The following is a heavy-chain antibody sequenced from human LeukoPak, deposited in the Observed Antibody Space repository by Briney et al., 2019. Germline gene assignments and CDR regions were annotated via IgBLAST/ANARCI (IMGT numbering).Heavy chain of an antibody. D-gene: IGHD1-26*01. CDR1: GFTFSSYW. CDR3: ERGNGNAFDI. CDR2: IKSDGSST. J-gene: IGHJ3*02. V-gene: IGHV3-74*01. Sequence: PGGSLRLSCAASGFTFSSYWMHWVRQAPGKGLVWVSSIKSDGSSTSYADSVKGRLTISRDNARNTLYLQMNSLRTEDTAVYYCERGNGNAFDIGAKGTMVTV.